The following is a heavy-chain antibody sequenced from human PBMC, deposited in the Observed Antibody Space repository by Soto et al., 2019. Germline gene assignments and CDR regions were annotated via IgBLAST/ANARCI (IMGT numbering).Heavy chain of an antibody. V-gene: IGHV2-5*02. CDR1: GFSLSTSGVG. CDR2: IYWDDSK. D-gene: IGHD3-10*01. Sequence: QITLKESGPTLVKPTQTLTLTCTFSGFSLSTSGVGVGWIHQPPGKALEWLAVIYWDDSKTYSPSLKSRLTITKDTSRDQVVLTMTNMDPVDTATYYCAHKGSGSRAIDYWGQGALVTVSS. J-gene: IGHJ4*02. CDR3: AHKGSGSRAIDY.